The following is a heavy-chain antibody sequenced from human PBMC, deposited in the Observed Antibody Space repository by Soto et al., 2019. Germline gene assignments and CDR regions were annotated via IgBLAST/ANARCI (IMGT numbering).Heavy chain of an antibody. V-gene: IGHV1-2*04. CDR1: GYTFTGYY. J-gene: IGHJ6*02. Sequence: ASVKVSCQASGYTFTGYYMHWVRQAPGQGLEWMGWINPNSGGTNYAQKFQGWVTMTRDTSIRTAYMELTRLRSDDTAVYYCARYGIAAAGTFYYYYGMDVWGQGTTVTVSS. D-gene: IGHD6-13*01. CDR3: ARYGIAAAGTFYYYYGMDV. CDR2: INPNSGGT.